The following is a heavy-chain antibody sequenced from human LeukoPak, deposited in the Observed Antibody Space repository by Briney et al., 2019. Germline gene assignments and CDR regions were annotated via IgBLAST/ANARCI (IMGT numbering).Heavy chain of an antibody. J-gene: IGHJ6*02. D-gene: IGHD2-15*01. V-gene: IGHV4-39*07. CDR1: GGSISSSSYF. CDR3: ARYCSGGSCPEPYGMDV. CDR2: IYSSGST. Sequence: SETLSLTCTVSGGSISSSSYFWGWLRQPPGKGLEWIGSIYSSGSTYYNPALKSRVTISVDTSKNQLSLKLSSATAADTAVYYCARYCSGGSCPEPYGMDVWGQGTTVTVSS.